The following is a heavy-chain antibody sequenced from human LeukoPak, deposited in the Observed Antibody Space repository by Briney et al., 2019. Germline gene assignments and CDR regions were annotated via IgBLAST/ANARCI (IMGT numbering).Heavy chain of an antibody. Sequence: ASVKVSCKASGYTFTNYDINWVRHAPGQGLEWMGWMNPNSGNTGYAQKFQGRVTITRNTSISTAYMELNSLTSEDTAVYFCATRRLERRAGSWFDPWGQGTLVTVSS. J-gene: IGHJ5*02. V-gene: IGHV1-8*01. CDR1: GYTFTNYD. CDR2: MNPNSGNT. D-gene: IGHD3-3*01. CDR3: ATRRLERRAGSWFDP.